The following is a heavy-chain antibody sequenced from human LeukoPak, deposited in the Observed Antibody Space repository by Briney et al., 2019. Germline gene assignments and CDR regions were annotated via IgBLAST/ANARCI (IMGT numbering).Heavy chain of an antibody. Sequence: SETLSLTCTVSGGSISSGSYYWSWIRQPAGKGLEWIGRVYSSGSTNYNPSLKSRVTISLDTSKNQFSLKLSSVTAADTAVYYCARGRGTVFDYWGQGTLVTVSS. D-gene: IGHD4-11*01. CDR3: ARGRGTVFDY. J-gene: IGHJ4*02. CDR1: GGSISSGSYY. V-gene: IGHV4-61*02. CDR2: VYSSGST.